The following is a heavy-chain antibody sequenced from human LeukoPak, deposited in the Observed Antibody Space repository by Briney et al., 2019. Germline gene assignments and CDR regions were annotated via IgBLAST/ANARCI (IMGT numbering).Heavy chain of an antibody. CDR2: INHSGST. Sequence: SETLSLTCAVYGGSFSGYYWSWIRQPLGKGLEWIGEINHSGSTNYNPSLKSRVTISVDTSKNQFSLKLSSVTAADTAVYYCARHGGIAAAGHDAFDIWGQGTMVTVSS. J-gene: IGHJ3*02. V-gene: IGHV4-34*01. D-gene: IGHD6-13*01. CDR1: GGSFSGYY. CDR3: ARHGGIAAAGHDAFDI.